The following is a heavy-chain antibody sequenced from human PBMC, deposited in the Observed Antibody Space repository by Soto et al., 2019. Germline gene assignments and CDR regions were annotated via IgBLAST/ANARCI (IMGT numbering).Heavy chain of an antibody. CDR1: GFTFCTYW. J-gene: IGHJ4*02. V-gene: IGHV3-7*03. D-gene: IGHD1-26*01. Sequence: EAQLVESGGGLVQPGGSLRLSCAASGFTFCTYWMNWVRQAPGMGLEWLAIIRQDGTETHYVDSVKGRFTISRYNTKNSLFLQMNNLRAADTAVYYCVGGAGWELDYWGQGTLVTVSS. CDR2: IRQDGTET. CDR3: VGGAGWELDY.